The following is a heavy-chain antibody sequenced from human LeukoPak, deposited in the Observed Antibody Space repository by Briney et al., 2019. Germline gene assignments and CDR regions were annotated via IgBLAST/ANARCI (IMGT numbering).Heavy chain of an antibody. Sequence: GESLKISCQGFGSSLTTYWIGWVRQTPRKGLEWMGIVYPGGSITHYSPSFQGQVTISADKSTSTAYLQWSSLKASDTAMYYCACRKYFSTWSDPWGQGTLVTVSS. CDR3: ACRKYFSTWSDP. V-gene: IGHV5-51*01. J-gene: IGHJ5*02. CDR1: GSSLTTYW. D-gene: IGHD1-14*01. CDR2: VYPGGSIT.